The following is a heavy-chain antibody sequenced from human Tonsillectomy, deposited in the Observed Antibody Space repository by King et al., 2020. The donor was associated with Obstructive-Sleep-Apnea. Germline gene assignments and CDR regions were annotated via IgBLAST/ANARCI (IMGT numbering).Heavy chain of an antibody. J-gene: IGHJ4*02. CDR2: VSGSGART. CDR3: AKADREVQYFDY. D-gene: IGHD3-10*01. Sequence: DVQLVESGGDLVQPGGSLRLSCAASGFTFSTYAVTWVRQAPGKGLEWVSAVSGSGARTYYADSVRGRFTISRDNSKNTLYLQMTSLRAEDTAVYYCAKADREVQYFDYWGQGTLVTVSS. V-gene: IGHV3-23*04. CDR1: GFTFSTYA.